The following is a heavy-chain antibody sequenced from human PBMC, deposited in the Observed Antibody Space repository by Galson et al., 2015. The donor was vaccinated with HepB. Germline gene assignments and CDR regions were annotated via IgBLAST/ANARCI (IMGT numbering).Heavy chain of an antibody. CDR2: IRKDGSDK. D-gene: IGHD3-22*01. J-gene: IGHJ3*02. CDR3: ARDSSPTYYYDSKDCYGDAFDI. CDR1: GFTFSSYW. V-gene: IGHV3-7*03. Sequence: SLRLSCAASGFTFSSYWMTWVHQAPGKGLERVANIRKDGSDKYYVDSVKGRFTISRDNARKSVFLQMNSLRAEDTAVYYCARDSSPTYYYDSKDCYGDAFDIWGQGTMVTVSS.